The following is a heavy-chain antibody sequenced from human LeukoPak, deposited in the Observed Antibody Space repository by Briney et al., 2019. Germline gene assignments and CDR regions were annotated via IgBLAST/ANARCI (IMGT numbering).Heavy chain of an antibody. CDR3: ARGYSSSWTGGNWFDP. CDR1: GVSSYY. V-gene: IGHV4-30-4*01. D-gene: IGHD6-13*01. Sequence: SETLSLTCSVSGVSSYYWSWIRQPPGKGLEWIGYIYYSGSTYYNPSLKSRVTISVDTSKNQFSLKLSSVTAADTAVYYCARGYSSSWTGGNWFDPWGQGTLVTVSS. CDR2: IYYSGST. J-gene: IGHJ5*02.